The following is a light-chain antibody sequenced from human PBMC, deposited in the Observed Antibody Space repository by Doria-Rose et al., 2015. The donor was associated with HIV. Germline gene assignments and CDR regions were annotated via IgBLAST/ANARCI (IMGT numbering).Light chain of an antibody. J-gene: IGKJ5*01. CDR1: QGISSY. CDR2: AAS. V-gene: IGKV1-8*01. CDR3: QQYYSYPLIT. Sequence: TQSPSSLSASTGDRVTITCRASQGISSYLAWYQQKPGKAPNLLIYAASTLQSRVPSRFSGSGSGTDFTLTISCLQSEDFATYYCQQYYSYPLITFGQGTRLEIK.